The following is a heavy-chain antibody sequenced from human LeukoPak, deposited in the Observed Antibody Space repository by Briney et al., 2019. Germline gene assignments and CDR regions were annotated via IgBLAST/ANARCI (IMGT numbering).Heavy chain of an antibody. CDR1: GFTVSSNY. Sequence: GGSLRLSCAASGFTVSSNYMSWVRQAPGKGLEWVSAISGSGGSTYYADSVKGRFTISRDNSKNTLYLQMNSLRAEDTAVYYCAKGQLAVAGYFDYWGQGTLVTVSS. CDR2: ISGSGGST. CDR3: AKGQLAVAGYFDY. V-gene: IGHV3-23*01. D-gene: IGHD6-19*01. J-gene: IGHJ4*02.